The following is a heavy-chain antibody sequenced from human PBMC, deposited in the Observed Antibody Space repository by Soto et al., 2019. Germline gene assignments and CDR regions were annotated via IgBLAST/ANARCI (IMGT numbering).Heavy chain of an antibody. D-gene: IGHD6-13*01. CDR3: AKDVYSSSWNYFDH. V-gene: IGHV3-23*01. CDR1: GFTFNNFA. CDR2: ISGSGVRT. J-gene: IGHJ4*02. Sequence: PGGALRLSCAAPGFTFNNFAMSWVRQAPVRVLEWFSVISGSGVRTYYAGSVKGRFAISRDNSRDTLYMQMNSLRAEDTAIYYCAKDVYSSSWNYFDHWGQGTLVTVSS.